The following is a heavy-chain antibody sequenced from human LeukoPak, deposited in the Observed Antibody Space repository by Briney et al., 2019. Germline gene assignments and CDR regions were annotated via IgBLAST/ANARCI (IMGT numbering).Heavy chain of an antibody. CDR2: IYTSGST. V-gene: IGHV4-61*02. Sequence: SETLSLTCTVSGCSISSGSYYWSWIRQPAGKGLEWIGRIYTSGSTNYNPSLKGRVTISVDTSKNQFSLKLSSVTAADTAVYYCAREGQLLYFDYFDYWGQGTLVTVSS. D-gene: IGHD2-2*02. CDR1: GCSISSGSYY. J-gene: IGHJ4*02. CDR3: AREGQLLYFDYFDY.